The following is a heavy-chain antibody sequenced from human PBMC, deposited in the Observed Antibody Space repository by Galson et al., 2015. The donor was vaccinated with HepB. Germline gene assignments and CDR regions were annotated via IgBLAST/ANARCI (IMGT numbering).Heavy chain of an antibody. V-gene: IGHV1-69*01. CDR1: GGTFRNYA. CDR2: FIPLFGRT. D-gene: IGHD3-3*01. Sequence: VKVSCKASGGTFRNYAMSWVRQAPGQGLEWMGGFIPLFGRTQYAQKVQGRVTITADGSTSTVYMEVSSLRSQDTAMYYCVWSNLIDYWGQGTLVTVSS. CDR3: VWSNLIDY. J-gene: IGHJ4*02.